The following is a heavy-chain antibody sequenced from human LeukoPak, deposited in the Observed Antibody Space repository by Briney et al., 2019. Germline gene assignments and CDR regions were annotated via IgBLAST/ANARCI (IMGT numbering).Heavy chain of an antibody. Sequence: ASVKVSCKASGYTFTGYYMHWVRQAPGQGLEWMGWINPNSGGTNYAQKFQGRVTMTRDTSISTAYMELSRLRSDDTAVYYCATQGSGYGSLYSFEYWGQGTLVTVSS. V-gene: IGHV1-2*02. J-gene: IGHJ4*02. D-gene: IGHD5-12*01. CDR2: INPNSGGT. CDR1: GYTFTGYY. CDR3: ATQGSGYGSLYSFEY.